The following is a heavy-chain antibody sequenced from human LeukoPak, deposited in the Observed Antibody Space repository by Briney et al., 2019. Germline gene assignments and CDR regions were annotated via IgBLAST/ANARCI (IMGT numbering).Heavy chain of an antibody. D-gene: IGHD6-13*01. CDR2: IYHSGST. CDR1: GGSISSGGYY. Sequence: PSETLSLTCTVSGGSISSGGYYWSWIRQPPGKGLEWIGYIYHSGSTYYNPSLKSRVTISVDTSKNQFSLKLSSVTAADMAVYYCARSRISSSWHFDYWGQGTLVTVSS. J-gene: IGHJ4*02. V-gene: IGHV4-30-2*02. CDR3: ARSRISSSWHFDY.